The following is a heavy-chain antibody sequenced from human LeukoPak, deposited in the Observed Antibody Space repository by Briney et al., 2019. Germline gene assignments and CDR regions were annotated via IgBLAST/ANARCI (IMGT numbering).Heavy chain of an antibody. D-gene: IGHD3-16*02. CDR1: GYTFSGYY. V-gene: IGHV1-2*02. CDR3: ARAAIWGELSQDVRYDY. CDR2: INPNSGGT. J-gene: IGHJ4*02. Sequence: GSLKLSCKASGYTFSGYYMHWVRQAPGQGLEWMAGINPNSGGTNYAQKFQGRVTMTRDTSINTAYMELSRLRSDDTAVYYCARAAIWGELSQDVRYDYGGQGTLVTVSS.